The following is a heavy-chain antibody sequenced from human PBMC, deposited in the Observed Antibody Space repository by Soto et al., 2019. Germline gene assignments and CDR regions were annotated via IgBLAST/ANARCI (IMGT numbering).Heavy chain of an antibody. Sequence: SVKVSCKASGGTFSSYTISWVRRAPGQGLEWMGRIIPILGIANYAQKFQGRVTITADTSTSTAYMELSSLRSEDTAVYYCARDRGYCSGGSCPLDYWGQGTLVTVSS. D-gene: IGHD2-15*01. CDR3: ARDRGYCSGGSCPLDY. V-gene: IGHV1-69*04. CDR1: GGTFSSYT. CDR2: IIPILGIA. J-gene: IGHJ4*02.